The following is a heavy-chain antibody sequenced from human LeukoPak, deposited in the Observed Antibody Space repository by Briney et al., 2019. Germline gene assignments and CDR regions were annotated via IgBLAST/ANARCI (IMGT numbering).Heavy chain of an antibody. V-gene: IGHV3-30*18. CDR3: AKEDTVTGGMDV. Sequence: PGGSLRLSCAASGFTFSSYGMHWVRQAPGKGLEWVAVISYDGSNKYYADSVKGRFTISRDNSKNTLYLQMNSLGAEDTAVYYCAKEDTVTGGMDVWGQGTTVTVSS. J-gene: IGHJ6*02. CDR1: GFTFSSYG. CDR2: ISYDGSNK. D-gene: IGHD4-17*01.